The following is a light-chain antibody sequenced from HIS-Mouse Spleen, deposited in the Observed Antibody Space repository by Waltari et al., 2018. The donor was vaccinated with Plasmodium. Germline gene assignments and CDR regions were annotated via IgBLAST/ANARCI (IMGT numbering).Light chain of an antibody. CDR2: KAS. CDR1: QSISSW. Sequence: DIQMTQSPSTLSASVGDRVTITCRASQSISSWLAWYQQKPGKDPKLLIYKASSLESGVPSRFSGSGSGTEFTFTISSLQPDDFATYYCQQYNSYSRTFGQGTKVEIK. V-gene: IGKV1-5*03. J-gene: IGKJ1*01. CDR3: QQYNSYSRT.